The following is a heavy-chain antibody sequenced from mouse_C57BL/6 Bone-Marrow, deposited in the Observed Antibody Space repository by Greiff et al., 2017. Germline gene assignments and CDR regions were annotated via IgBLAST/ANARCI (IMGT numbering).Heavy chain of an antibody. J-gene: IGHJ1*03. CDR1: GYTFTNYW. CDR2: INPGGGCT. CDR3: ARRPDGDWYFDV. V-gene: IGHV1-63*01. Sequence: QVQLQQSGAELVRPGTSVKMSCKASGYTFTNYWIGWAQQRPGHGLEWIGDINPGGGCTNYTEKFKGKATLTADKTSSKAYMKFSSLRSEDSAIYYCARRPDGDWYFDVWGTGTTVTVSS.